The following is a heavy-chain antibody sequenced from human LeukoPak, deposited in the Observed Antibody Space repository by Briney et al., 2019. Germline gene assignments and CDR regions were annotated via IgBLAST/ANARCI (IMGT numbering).Heavy chain of an antibody. Sequence: PSETLSLTCAVYGGSFSGYYWSWIRQPPGKGLEWIGEINHSGSTNYNPSLKSRVTISVDTSKNQFSLKLSSVTAADTAVYYCARDLGTDYWGQGTLVTVSS. J-gene: IGHJ4*02. CDR3: ARDLGTDY. V-gene: IGHV4-34*01. D-gene: IGHD1-1*01. CDR1: GGSFSGYY. CDR2: INHSGST.